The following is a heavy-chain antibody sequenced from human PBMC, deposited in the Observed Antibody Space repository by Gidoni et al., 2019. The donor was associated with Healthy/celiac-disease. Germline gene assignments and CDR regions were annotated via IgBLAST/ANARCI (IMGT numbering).Heavy chain of an antibody. Sequence: QVQLQESGPGLVKPSQTLLRTCTVSRGAISSRGYYWSWIRQHPGKGLEWIGYIYYSGSTYYNPSLKSRVTIAVDTSKNQFSLKLSSVTAADTAVYYCARDKGLVGVSGINWFDPWGQGTLVTVSS. CDR1: RGAISSRGYY. CDR3: ARDKGLVGVSGINWFDP. D-gene: IGHD2-21*01. V-gene: IGHV4-31*03. CDR2: IYYSGST. J-gene: IGHJ5*02.